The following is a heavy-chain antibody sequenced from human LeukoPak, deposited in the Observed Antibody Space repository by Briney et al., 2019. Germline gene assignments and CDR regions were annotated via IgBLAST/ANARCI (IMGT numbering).Heavy chain of an antibody. J-gene: IGHJ4*02. V-gene: IGHV1-46*03. CDR1: GYTFTSYY. Sequence: ASVKVSCKASGYTFTSYYMHWVRQAPGQGLEWMGIINPSGGSTSYAQKFQGRVTMTRDTSTSTVYTELSSLTSEDTAVYYCARGPYDSSGYSLDFDYWGQGTLVTVSS. D-gene: IGHD3-22*01. CDR2: INPSGGST. CDR3: ARGPYDSSGYSLDFDY.